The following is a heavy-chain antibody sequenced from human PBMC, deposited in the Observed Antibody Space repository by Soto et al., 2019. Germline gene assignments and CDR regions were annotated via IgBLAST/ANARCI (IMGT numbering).Heavy chain of an antibody. CDR2: ISWNSGSI. D-gene: IGHD6-19*01. J-gene: IGHJ4*02. CDR3: AKDRSGYSSGYFDN. Sequence: DVQLVESGGGLEQPGRSLRLSCAASGFTFDDYAMHWVRQVPGKGLEWVSGISWNSGSIRYADSVKGRFTISRDNAKNSLYLQMNSLRAEDTALYYCAKDRSGYSSGYFDNWGQGTLVTVSS. CDR1: GFTFDDYA. V-gene: IGHV3-9*01.